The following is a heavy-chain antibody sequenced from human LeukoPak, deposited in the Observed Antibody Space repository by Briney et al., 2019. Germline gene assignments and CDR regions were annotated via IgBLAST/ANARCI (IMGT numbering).Heavy chain of an antibody. V-gene: IGHV3-53*01. CDR1: GFTVSSNY. Sequence: GGSLRLSCAASGFTVSSNYMSWVRQAPGKGLEWVSVIYSDGRTYYADSVKGRFTISRDNSKNTLYLETNSLRAEDTAVYYCERAMDVWGQGTMVTVSS. J-gene: IGHJ6*02. CDR3: ERAMDV. CDR2: IYSDGRT.